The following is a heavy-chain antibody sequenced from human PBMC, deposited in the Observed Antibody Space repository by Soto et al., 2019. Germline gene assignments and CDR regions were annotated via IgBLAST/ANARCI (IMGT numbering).Heavy chain of an antibody. CDR2: ICTDGTT. J-gene: IGHJ6*02. D-gene: IGHD4-4*01. Sequence: QLQESGPGLVKPSETLSLTCPVSGASISSFCWTWFRQPPGQGLEWIGYICTDGTTTSNPSLKSRVTMSVDTSKTQFSLKLTSVTEADTAGYYCARVGSKSFYHATDVWGQGTTVTVSS. CDR1: GASISSFC. CDR3: ARVGSKSFYHATDV. V-gene: IGHV4-4*09.